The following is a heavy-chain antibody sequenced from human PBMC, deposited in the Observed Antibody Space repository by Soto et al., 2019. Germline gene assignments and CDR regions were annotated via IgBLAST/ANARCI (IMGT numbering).Heavy chain of an antibody. D-gene: IGHD3-22*01. CDR1: GYTFTSYG. Sequence: VSEKVSCMDSGYTFTSYGIRWVRLAPGQGLEWMGWISAYNGYTNYAQKLQGRVTMTTDTSTSTAYMELGSLRSDDTAVYYCSTNFDSSGYYYRGNDYWGQGTLVTVSS. CDR2: ISAYNGYT. J-gene: IGHJ4*02. V-gene: IGHV1-18*01. CDR3: STNFDSSGYYYRGNDY.